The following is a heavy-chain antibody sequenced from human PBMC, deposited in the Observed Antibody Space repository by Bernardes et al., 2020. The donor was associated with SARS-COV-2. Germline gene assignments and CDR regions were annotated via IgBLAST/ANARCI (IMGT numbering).Heavy chain of an antibody. V-gene: IGHV3-13*01. J-gene: IGHJ4*02. Sequence: GGSLRLSCAASGFTFSNYDMHWVRQGTKKGLEWVSTIGAPGDIYYAQSVKGRFTISRENAKNSLFLQMNSLTAGDTAVYYCVVRTTSFDFWGQGILVTVSS. CDR1: GFTFSNYD. CDR2: IGAPGDI. D-gene: IGHD3-10*02. CDR3: VVRTTSFDF.